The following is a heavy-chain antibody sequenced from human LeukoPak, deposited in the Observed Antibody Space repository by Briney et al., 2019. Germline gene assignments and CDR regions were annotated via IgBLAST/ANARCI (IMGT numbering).Heavy chain of an antibody. CDR3: ARERVEDPDWFDP. J-gene: IGHJ5*02. V-gene: IGHV4-31*03. Sequence: SETLSLTCTVSGGSISSGGYYWSWIRQHPGKGLEWIGYNYYSGSTYYNPSLKSRVTISVDTSKNQFSLKLSSVTAADTAVYYCARERVEDPDWFDPWGQGTLVTVSS. CDR1: GGSISSGGYY. D-gene: IGHD5-24*01. CDR2: NYYSGST.